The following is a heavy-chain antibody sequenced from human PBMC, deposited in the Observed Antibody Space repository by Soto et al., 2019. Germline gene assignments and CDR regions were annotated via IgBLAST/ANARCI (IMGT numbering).Heavy chain of an antibody. J-gene: IGHJ5*02. D-gene: IGHD2-8*02. CDR2: IYWDDDK. Sequence: QITLKESGPTLVKPTQTLTLTCTFSGFSLSTSGVGVGWIRQPPGKALEWLALIYWDDDKRYSPSLKSRLTITKDTSKNQVVLTMTNMDPVDTATYYCAPRNEDFTDDWFAPWGQGTLVTVSS. CDR1: GFSLSTSGVG. CDR3: APRNEDFTDDWFAP. V-gene: IGHV2-5*02.